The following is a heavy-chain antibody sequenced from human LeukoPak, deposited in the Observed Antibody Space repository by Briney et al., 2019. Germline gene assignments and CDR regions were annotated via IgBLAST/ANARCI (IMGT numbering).Heavy chain of an antibody. CDR2: IYHSGST. Sequence: PSGTLSLTCAVSGGSISSSNWWSWVRQPPGKGLEWIGEIYHSGSTNYNPSLKSRVTISVDKSKNQFSLKLSSVTAADTAVYYCARKRYSSSSLPFSYWGQGTLVTVSS. CDR3: ARKRYSSSSLPFSY. D-gene: IGHD6-6*01. CDR1: GGSISSSNW. V-gene: IGHV4-4*02. J-gene: IGHJ4*02.